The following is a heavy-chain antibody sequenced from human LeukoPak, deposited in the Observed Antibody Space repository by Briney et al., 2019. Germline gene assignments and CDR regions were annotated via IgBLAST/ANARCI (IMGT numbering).Heavy chain of an antibody. CDR2: INPNSGGT. CDR3: AGDGRRYSSSWYDY. J-gene: IGHJ4*02. V-gene: IGHV1-2*02. D-gene: IGHD6-13*01. CDR1: GYTFTGYY. Sequence: ASVTVSCKASGYTFTGYYMHWVRQAPGQGLEWMGWINPNSGGTNYAQKFQGRVTMTRDTSISTAYMELSRLRSDDTAVYYCAGDGRRYSSSWYDYWGQGTLVTVSS.